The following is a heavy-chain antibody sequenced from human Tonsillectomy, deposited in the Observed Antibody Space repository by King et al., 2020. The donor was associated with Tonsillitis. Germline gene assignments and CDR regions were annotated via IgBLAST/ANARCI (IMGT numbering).Heavy chain of an antibody. CDR1: GFTFSSYA. D-gene: IGHD5-18*01. V-gene: IGHV3-30-3*01. CDR2: ISDDGSNK. CDR3: ARGGYSSYYYYFGMDV. J-gene: IGHJ6*02. Sequence: VQLVESGGGVVQPGRSLRLSCAASGFTFSSYAMHWVRQAPGKGLEWVAVISDDGSNKYYADSVKGRFTISRDNSKNTLYLQMNSLRAEDRAVYYCARGGYSSYYYYFGMDVWGQGTTVTVPS.